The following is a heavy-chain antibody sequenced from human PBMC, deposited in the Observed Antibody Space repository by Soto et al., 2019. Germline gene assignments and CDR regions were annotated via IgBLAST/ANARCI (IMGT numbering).Heavy chain of an antibody. CDR2: INGDGSTT. CDR3: ARGYSSGPDS. V-gene: IGHV3-74*01. Sequence: EVQLVESGGGLVQPGGSLRLSCVASGFTFNDYWMHWVRQAPGKGLVWVARINGDGSTTTYADSVQGRFTISRANARNTIYLHLSSLRPEDTALYYCARGYSSGPDSWSQGTLVTVSS. CDR1: GFTFNDYW. J-gene: IGHJ4*02. D-gene: IGHD6-19*01.